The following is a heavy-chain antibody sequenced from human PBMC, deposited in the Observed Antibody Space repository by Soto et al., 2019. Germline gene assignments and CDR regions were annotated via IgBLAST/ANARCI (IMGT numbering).Heavy chain of an antibody. J-gene: IGHJ5*02. CDR2: INPNSGGT. CDR1: GYTFTGYY. CDR3: ASNPRGWNPGWFDP. Sequence: ASVKVSCKASGYTFTGYYMHWVRQAPGQGLEWMGWINPNSGGTNYAQKFQGRVTMTRDTSVSTAYMELSRLRSDDTAVYYCASNPRGWNPGWFDPWGQGTLVTVSS. V-gene: IGHV1-2*02. D-gene: IGHD1-1*01.